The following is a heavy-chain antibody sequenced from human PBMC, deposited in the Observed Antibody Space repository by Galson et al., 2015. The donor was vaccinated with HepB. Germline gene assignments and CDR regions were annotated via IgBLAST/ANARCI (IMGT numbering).Heavy chain of an antibody. D-gene: IGHD2/OR15-2a*01. CDR1: GFTFSSYS. CDR2: ISSSSSYI. CDR3: ASFFQPKLDYYYGMDV. J-gene: IGHJ6*02. Sequence: SLRLSCAASGFTFSSYSMNWVRQAPGKGLEWVSSISSSSSYIYYADSVKGRFTISRDNAKNSLYLQMNSLRAEDTAVYYCASFFQPKLDYYYGMDVWGQGTTVTVSS. V-gene: IGHV3-21*01.